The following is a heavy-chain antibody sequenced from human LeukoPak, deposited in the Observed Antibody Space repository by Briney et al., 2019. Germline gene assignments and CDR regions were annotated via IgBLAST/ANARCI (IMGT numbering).Heavy chain of an antibody. CDR2: ISWNSGSI. V-gene: IGHV3-9*01. CDR3: AKGAYGPFDY. J-gene: IGHJ4*02. Sequence: QTGGSLRLSCAASGFTFDDYAMHWVRQAPGKGLEWVSGISWNSGSIGYADSVKGRFTISRDNAKNSLYLQMNSLRAEDTALYYCAKGAYGPFDYWGQGTLVTVSS. CDR1: GFTFDDYA. D-gene: IGHD2-21*01.